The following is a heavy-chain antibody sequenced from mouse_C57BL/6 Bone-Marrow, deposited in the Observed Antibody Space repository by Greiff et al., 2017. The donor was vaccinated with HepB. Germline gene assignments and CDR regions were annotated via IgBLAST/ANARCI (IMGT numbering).Heavy chain of an antibody. CDR1: GYSITSGYY. CDR2: ISYDGSN. D-gene: IGHD3-2*02. J-gene: IGHJ2*01. V-gene: IGHV3-6*01. Sequence: EVQLQESGPGLVKPSQSLSLTCSVTGYSITSGYYWNWIRQFPGNKLEWMGYISYDGSNNYNPSLKNRISITRDTSKNQFFLKLNYVTTEDTATYYCARVDSSGYDYFDYWGQGTTLTVSS. CDR3: ARVDSSGYDYFDY.